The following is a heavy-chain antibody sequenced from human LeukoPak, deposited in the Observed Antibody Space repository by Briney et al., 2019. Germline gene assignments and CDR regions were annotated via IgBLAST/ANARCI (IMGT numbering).Heavy chain of an antibody. CDR2: FDPEDGET. CDR1: GYTLTELS. J-gene: IGHJ4*02. V-gene: IGHV1-24*01. Sequence: ASVTVSCTVSGYTLTELSMHWVRQAPGKGLEWMGGFDPEDGETIYAQKFQGRVTMTEDTSTDTAYMELSSLRSEDTAVYYCATMYYDILTGYYRYFDYWGQGTLVTVSS. D-gene: IGHD3-9*01. CDR3: ATMYYDILTGYYRYFDY.